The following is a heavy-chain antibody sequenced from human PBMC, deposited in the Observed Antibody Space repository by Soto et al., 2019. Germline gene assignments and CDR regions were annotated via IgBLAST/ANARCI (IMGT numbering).Heavy chain of an antibody. CDR2: INPSGGST. J-gene: IGHJ6*02. V-gene: IGHV1-46*01. CDR3: ARDLEYSSSSPLGYYYYGMDV. Sequence: QVQLVQSGAEVKKPGASVKVSCKASGYTFTSYYMHWVRQAPGQGLEWMGIINPSGGSTSYAQKFQGRVNMTRDTSTSTVYMELSSLRSEDTAVYYCARDLEYSSSSPLGYYYYGMDVWGQGTTVTVSS. CDR1: GYTFTSYY. D-gene: IGHD6-6*01.